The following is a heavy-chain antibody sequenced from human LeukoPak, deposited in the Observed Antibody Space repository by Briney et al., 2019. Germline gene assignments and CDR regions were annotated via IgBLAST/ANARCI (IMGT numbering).Heavy chain of an antibody. Sequence: ASETLSLTCAVYGGSFSGYYWTWIRQHPGKGLEWIGYIHYSGSTSYNPSLQSRVSISLDSSQNQFSLNLHSVTAADTAVYYCARDFTKTASPDAFDFWGQGTLVIVSS. J-gene: IGHJ3*01. D-gene: IGHD1-1*01. CDR3: ARDFTKTASPDAFDF. CDR1: GGSFSGYY. V-gene: IGHV4-34*09. CDR2: IHYSGST.